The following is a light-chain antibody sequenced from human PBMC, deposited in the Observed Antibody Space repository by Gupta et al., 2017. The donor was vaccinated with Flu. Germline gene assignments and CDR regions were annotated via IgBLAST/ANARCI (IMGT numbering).Light chain of an antibody. CDR1: SSNIGSNA. Sequence: QSVLAQPPSASGTPGQRVTISCSGSSSNIGSNAVNWYQQVPGTAPKLLIYGNDRRPSGVPDRFSGSKSGTSASLAIGGLQSEDEADYYCEAWDDSLNGHYVFGTGTKVTAL. CDR2: GND. CDR3: EAWDDSLNGHYV. J-gene: IGLJ1*01. V-gene: IGLV1-44*01.